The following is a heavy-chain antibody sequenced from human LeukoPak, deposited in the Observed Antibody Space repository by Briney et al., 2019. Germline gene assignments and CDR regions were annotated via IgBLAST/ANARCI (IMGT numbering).Heavy chain of an antibody. J-gene: IGHJ4*02. CDR1: GFTFTTYA. Sequence: GGSLRLSCAASGFTFTTYAMSWVRQAPGKGLEWVSVISGSGDSTYYADSVKGRFTISRDNSKNTLYLQMNSLRAEDTAVYYCAKDLTTMGGGYWGQGTLVTVSS. V-gene: IGHV3-23*01. CDR2: ISGSGDST. D-gene: IGHD3-10*01. CDR3: AKDLTTMGGGY.